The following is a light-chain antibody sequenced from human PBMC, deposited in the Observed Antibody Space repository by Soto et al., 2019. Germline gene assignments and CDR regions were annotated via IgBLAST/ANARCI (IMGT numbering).Light chain of an antibody. V-gene: IGKV1-5*03. J-gene: IGKJ1*01. Sequence: DIQMTQSPSTLSASEGDRVTITCRASQSISSWLAWYQQKPGKAPKLLIYKASSLKSGVPSRFSGSGSGTEFTLTISSLQPDDFATYYCQQYNSYSPWTFGQGTKVEIK. CDR1: QSISSW. CDR2: KAS. CDR3: QQYNSYSPWT.